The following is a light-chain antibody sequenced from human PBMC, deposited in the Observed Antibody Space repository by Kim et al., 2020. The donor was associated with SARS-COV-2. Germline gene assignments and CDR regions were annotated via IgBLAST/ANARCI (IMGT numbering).Light chain of an antibody. Sequence: DIVMSQSPDSLAVSLGERATINCKSSQSVLYSSNSKNYLAWYQQKVGQPPKLLIYWASTRESGVPDRFSGSGSGTDFTLTISSLQAEDVAVYYCQQYYSSLTFGGGTKLEIK. V-gene: IGKV4-1*01. CDR1: QSVLYSSNSKNY. J-gene: IGKJ4*01. CDR3: QQYYSSLT. CDR2: WAS.